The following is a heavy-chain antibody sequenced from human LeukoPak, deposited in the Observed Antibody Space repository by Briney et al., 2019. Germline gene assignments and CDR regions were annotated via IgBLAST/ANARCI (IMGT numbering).Heavy chain of an antibody. D-gene: IGHD6-13*01. J-gene: IGHJ5*02. V-gene: IGHV1-18*01. CDR2: ISAYNGNT. Sequence: ASVKVSCKASGYTFTSYGISWVRQAPGQGLEWMGWISAYNGNTNYAQKLQGRVTMTTDTSTSTAYMELRSLRSDDTAVYYCARAHIAAAGRGWFDPWGQGTLVTVSS. CDR3: ARAHIAAAGRGWFDP. CDR1: GYTFTSYG.